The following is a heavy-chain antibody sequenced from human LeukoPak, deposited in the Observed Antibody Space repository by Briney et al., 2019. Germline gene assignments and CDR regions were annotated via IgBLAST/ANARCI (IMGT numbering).Heavy chain of an antibody. Sequence: SGRSLRLSCVASGFTFSRYAMHWVRQAPCKGLEWVAVISYDGSNKYYADSVKGRFTISRDNSKNTLYLQMNSLRAEDTAVYYCAKDGSRWDLKPFDYWGQGTLVTVSS. CDR2: ISYDGSNK. V-gene: IGHV3-30*04. D-gene: IGHD1-26*01. J-gene: IGHJ4*02. CDR3: AKDGSRWDLKPFDY. CDR1: GFTFSRYA.